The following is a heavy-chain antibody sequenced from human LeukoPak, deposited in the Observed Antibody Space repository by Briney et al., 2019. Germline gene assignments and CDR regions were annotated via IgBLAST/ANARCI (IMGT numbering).Heavy chain of an antibody. J-gene: IGHJ4*02. CDR3: ARGRGHFDWLLYIDY. V-gene: IGHV4-59*01. CDR2: IYYSGST. CDR1: GGSISSYY. Sequence: PSETLSLTCTVSGGSISSYYWSWIRQPPGRGLEWIGYIYYSGSTNYNPSLKSRVTISVDTSKNQFSLKLSSVTAADTAVYYCARGRGHFDWLLYIDYWGQGTLVTVSS. D-gene: IGHD3-9*01.